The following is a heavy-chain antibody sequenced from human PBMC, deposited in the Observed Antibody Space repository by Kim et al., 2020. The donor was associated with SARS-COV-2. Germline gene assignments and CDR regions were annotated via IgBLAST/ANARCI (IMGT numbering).Heavy chain of an antibody. D-gene: IGHD3-22*01. Sequence: GGSLRLSCAASGFTFSSYWMSWVRQAPGKGLEWVANIKQDGSEKYYVDSVKGRFTISRDNAKNSLYLQMNSLRAEDTAVYYCAKPLLRTGYYDSSGRDYYYYGMDVWGQGTTVTVSS. CDR3: AKPLLRTGYYDSSGRDYYYYGMDV. CDR1: GFTFSSYW. CDR2: IKQDGSEK. V-gene: IGHV3-7*01. J-gene: IGHJ6*02.